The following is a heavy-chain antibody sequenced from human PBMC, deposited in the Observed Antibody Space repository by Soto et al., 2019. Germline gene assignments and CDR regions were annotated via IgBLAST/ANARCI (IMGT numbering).Heavy chain of an antibody. CDR2: ISGSGGST. CDR3: AKEMRESFLLIVSWAFDI. Sequence: GGSLRLSCAASGFTFSSYAMSWVRQAPGKGLEWVSAISGSGGSTYYADSVKGRFTISRDNSKNTLYLQMNSLRAEDTAVYYCAKEMRESFLLIVSWAFDIWGQGTMVTVSS. D-gene: IGHD2-15*01. J-gene: IGHJ3*02. CDR1: GFTFSSYA. V-gene: IGHV3-23*01.